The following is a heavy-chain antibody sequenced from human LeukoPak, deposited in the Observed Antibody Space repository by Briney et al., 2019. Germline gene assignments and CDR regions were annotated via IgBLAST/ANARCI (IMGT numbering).Heavy chain of an antibody. CDR2: IYTSGST. CDR1: GGSISSGSYY. CDR3: ARVHDGYNYAFDY. V-gene: IGHV4-61*02. J-gene: IGHJ4*02. D-gene: IGHD5-24*01. Sequence: SETLSLTCTVSGGSISSGSYYWSWIRQPAGKGLEWIGRIYTSGSTNYNPSLKSRVTISVDTSKNQFSLKLSSVTAADTAVYYCARVHDGYNYAFDYWGQGTLVTVSS.